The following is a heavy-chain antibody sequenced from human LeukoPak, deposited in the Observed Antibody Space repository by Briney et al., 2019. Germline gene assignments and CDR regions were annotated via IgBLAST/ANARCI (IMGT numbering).Heavy chain of an antibody. V-gene: IGHV4-59*01. CDR2: SSDIGST. CDR3: ARDLVTVTKGFDM. Sequence: SDTQSLLRAVSAESHSSIHWLCVRQPSGKGLEGVGYSSDIGSTNYNPSLKSRVTISIDTSKNQFSLKLSSVTAADTAVYYCARDLVTVTKGFDMWGQGTMVSVSS. D-gene: IGHD4-17*01. J-gene: IGHJ3*02. CDR1: AESHSSIH.